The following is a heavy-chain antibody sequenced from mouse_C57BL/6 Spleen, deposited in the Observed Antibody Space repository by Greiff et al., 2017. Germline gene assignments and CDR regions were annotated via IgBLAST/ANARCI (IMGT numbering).Heavy chain of an antibody. CDR3: ARFTTVVGYAMDY. Sequence: QVQLQQPGAELVKPGASVKMSCKASGYTFTSYWITWVKQRPGQGLEWIGDIYPGSGSTNYNEKFKSKATLTVDTSSSTAYMQLSSLTSEDSAVYYCARFTTVVGYAMDYWGQRTSVTVSS. CDR2: IYPGSGST. D-gene: IGHD1-1*01. CDR1: GYTFTSYW. V-gene: IGHV1-55*01. J-gene: IGHJ4*01.